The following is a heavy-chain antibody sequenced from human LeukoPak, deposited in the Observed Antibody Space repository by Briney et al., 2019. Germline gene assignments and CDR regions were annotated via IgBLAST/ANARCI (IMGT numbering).Heavy chain of an antibody. CDR3: ARSGYSSSPFDY. V-gene: IGHV4-59*01. D-gene: IGHD6-13*01. CDR1: GGSISSYY. CDR2: IYYSGST. J-gene: IGHJ4*02. Sequence: PETLSLTCTVSGGSISSYYWSWIRQPPGKGLEWIGYIYYSGSTNYNPSLKSRVTISVDTSKNQFSLKLSSVTAADTAVYYCARSGYSSSPFDYWGQGTLVTVSS.